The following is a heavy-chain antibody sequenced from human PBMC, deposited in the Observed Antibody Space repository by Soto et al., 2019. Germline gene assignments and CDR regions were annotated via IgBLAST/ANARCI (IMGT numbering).Heavy chain of an antibody. CDR1: GGSISSYY. Sequence: QVQLQESGPGLVKPSETLSLTCTVSGGSISSYYWSWIRQPPGKGLEWIGYIYYTGSTNYNPSLKSRVTLAVDTSKNQCSLKLSSVTAADTAVYYCARGSRYSYGYDVHYYYYMDVWGKGTTVTVSS. V-gene: IGHV4-59*01. J-gene: IGHJ6*03. D-gene: IGHD5-18*01. CDR2: IYYTGST. CDR3: ARGSRYSYGYDVHYYYYMDV.